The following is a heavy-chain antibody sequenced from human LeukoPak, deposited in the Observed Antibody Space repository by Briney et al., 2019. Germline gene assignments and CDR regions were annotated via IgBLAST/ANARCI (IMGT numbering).Heavy chain of an antibody. CDR1: GYTFTSYG. V-gene: IGHV1-18*01. Sequence: ASVKVSCKASGYTFTSYGISWVRQAPGQGLEWMGWISAYNGNTNYAQKFQGRVTITADESTSTAYMELSSLRSEDTAVYYCARASLQYSSSWYLFDPWGQGTLVTVSS. D-gene: IGHD6-13*01. CDR2: ISAYNGNT. J-gene: IGHJ5*02. CDR3: ARASLQYSSSWYLFDP.